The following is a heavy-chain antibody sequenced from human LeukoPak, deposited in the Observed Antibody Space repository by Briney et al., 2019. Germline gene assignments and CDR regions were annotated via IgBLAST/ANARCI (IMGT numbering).Heavy chain of an antibody. CDR1: GFTFDDYA. V-gene: IGHV3-9*01. J-gene: IGHJ4*02. Sequence: PGRSLRLSCVTSGFTFDDYAMHWVRQAPGKGLEWVSSISGNSVSIEYADSVKGRFTISRDNAKNSLYLQMNSLRAEDTALYYCAKDTSPAAIFSVLIDWGQGTLVTVSS. CDR2: ISGNSVSI. D-gene: IGHD2-2*01. CDR3: AKDTSPAAIFSVLID.